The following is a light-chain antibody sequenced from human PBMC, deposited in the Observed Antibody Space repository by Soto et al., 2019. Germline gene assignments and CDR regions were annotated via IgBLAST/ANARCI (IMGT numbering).Light chain of an antibody. CDR1: QSISTY. J-gene: IGKJ3*01. CDR2: AAS. V-gene: IGKV1-39*01. Sequence: DIQMTQSPSPLSASVGDRVTITCRASQSISTYLNWYQQKPGKAPKFLIYAASSLQSGVPSRFSGSGSGTDFTLTISSLQPEDSATYYCQQSYRAPLTFGPGTKVDIK. CDR3: QQSYRAPLT.